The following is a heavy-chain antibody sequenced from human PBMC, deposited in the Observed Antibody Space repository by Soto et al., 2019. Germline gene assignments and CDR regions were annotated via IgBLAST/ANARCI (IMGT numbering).Heavy chain of an antibody. Sequence: XGSLIVSCASSGITFSGSSMHLVLQASGKGLEWVGRIRSKANSYATAYAASVKGRFTISRDDSKNTAYLQMNSLKTEDTAVYYCTSSGGGYCSSTSCSGPFDGMDVWGQGTTVTVSS. CDR1: GITFSGSS. V-gene: IGHV3-73*01. D-gene: IGHD2-2*01. J-gene: IGHJ6*02. CDR3: TSSGGGYCSSTSCSGPFDGMDV. CDR2: IRSKANSYAT.